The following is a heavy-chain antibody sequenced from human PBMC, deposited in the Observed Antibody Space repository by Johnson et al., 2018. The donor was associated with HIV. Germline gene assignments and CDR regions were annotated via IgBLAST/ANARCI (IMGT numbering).Heavy chain of an antibody. CDR1: GFTFDDYG. D-gene: IGHD6-13*01. V-gene: IGHV3-30*03. CDR3: ALSTSWSIAFDI. Sequence: QVQLVESGGGVVRPGGSLRLSCAASGFTFDDYGMSWVRQAPGKGLEWVAVISYDGSNKYYADSVKGRFTISRDNSDNTLFLQMNSLRADDTAMYYCALSTSWSIAFDIWGQGTMVTVSS. CDR2: ISYDGSNK. J-gene: IGHJ3*02.